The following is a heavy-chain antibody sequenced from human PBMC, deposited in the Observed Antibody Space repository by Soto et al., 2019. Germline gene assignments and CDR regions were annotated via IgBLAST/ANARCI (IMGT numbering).Heavy chain of an antibody. D-gene: IGHD6-6*01. CDR2: IIPIFGTA. Sequence: QVQLVQSGAEVKKPGSSVKVSCKAPGGTFSSYAMSWVRQAPGQGLEWMGGIIPIFGTANYAQKFQGRVTITADESTSTAYMELSSLRSEDTAVYYCARDWAEYSSFANWFDPWGQGTLVTVSS. CDR3: ARDWAEYSSFANWFDP. V-gene: IGHV1-69*01. J-gene: IGHJ5*02. CDR1: GGTFSSYA.